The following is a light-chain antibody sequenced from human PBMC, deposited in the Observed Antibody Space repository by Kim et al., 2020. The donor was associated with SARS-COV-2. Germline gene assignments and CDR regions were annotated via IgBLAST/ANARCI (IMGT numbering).Light chain of an antibody. J-gene: IGLJ2*01. V-gene: IGLV5-45*02. CDR1: SGINVGTYR. CDR3: MIWHSSAVV. CDR2: YKSDSDK. Sequence: QPVLTQPSSLSASPGASASLTCTLRSGINVGTYRIYWYQQKPGSPPQYLLRYKSDSDKQQGSGVPSRFSGSKDASANAGILLISGLQSEDEADYYCMIWHSSAVVFGRGTQLTVL.